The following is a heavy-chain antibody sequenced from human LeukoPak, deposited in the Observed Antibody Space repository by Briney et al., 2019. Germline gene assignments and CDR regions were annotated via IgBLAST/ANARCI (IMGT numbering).Heavy chain of an antibody. Sequence: GRSLRLSCAASGFTFSSYAMHWVRQAPGKGLEWVAVISYDGSNKYYADSVKGRFTISRDNSKNTLYLQMNSLRAEDTAVYYCAREDYVWGSYRYYFDYWGQGTPVTVSS. CDR1: GFTFSSYA. J-gene: IGHJ4*02. V-gene: IGHV3-30*04. CDR3: AREDYVWGSYRYYFDY. D-gene: IGHD3-16*02. CDR2: ISYDGSNK.